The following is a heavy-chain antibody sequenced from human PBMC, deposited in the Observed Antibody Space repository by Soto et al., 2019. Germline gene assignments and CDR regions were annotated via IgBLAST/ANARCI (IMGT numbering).Heavy chain of an antibody. J-gene: IGHJ4*02. CDR3: ARGRGHNYGFTDF. Sequence: GGSLRLSCAASVFSFSSYGMHWVRQAPGKAPEWVALIWYDGNDKYYGDSVAGRFVISRDNSNDTLYLQMNALTAADMAIYFCARGRGHNYGFTDFWGQGTPVTVSS. V-gene: IGHV3-33*01. CDR1: VFSFSSYG. D-gene: IGHD5-18*01. CDR2: IWYDGNDK.